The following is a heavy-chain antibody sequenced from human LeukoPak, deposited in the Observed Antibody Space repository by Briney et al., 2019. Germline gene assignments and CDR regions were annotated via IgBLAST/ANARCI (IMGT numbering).Heavy chain of an antibody. D-gene: IGHD3-22*01. CDR3: ARGLRGYYDSSGYYGSWFDP. CDR1: GGTFSIYA. CDR2: IIPFFGTA. Sequence: SVKVSCKASGGTFSIYAISWVRQAPGQGLEWMGGIIPFFGTANYAQKFQGRVTITADESTSTAYMELSSLRSEDTAVYYCARGLRGYYDSSGYYGSWFDPWGQGTLVTVSS. J-gene: IGHJ5*02. V-gene: IGHV1-69*13.